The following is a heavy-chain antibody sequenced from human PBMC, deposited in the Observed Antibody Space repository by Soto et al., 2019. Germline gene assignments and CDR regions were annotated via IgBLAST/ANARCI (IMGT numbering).Heavy chain of an antibody. CDR3: ARDLDFWSGYLRANWFDP. V-gene: IGHV3-48*02. Sequence: EVQLVESGGGLVQPGGSLRLSCAASGFTFSSYSMNWVRQAPGKGLEWVSYISSSSSTIYYADSVRGRFTISRDNAKTSLYLQMNTLRDEDRAVYYCARDLDFWSGYLRANWFDPWGQGTLVTVSS. CDR1: GFTFSSYS. CDR2: ISSSSSTI. J-gene: IGHJ5*02. D-gene: IGHD3-3*01.